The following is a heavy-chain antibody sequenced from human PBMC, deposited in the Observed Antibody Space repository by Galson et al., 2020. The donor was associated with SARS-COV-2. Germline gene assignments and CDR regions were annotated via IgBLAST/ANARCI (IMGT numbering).Heavy chain of an antibody. CDR1: GYTLTELS. D-gene: IGHD2-8*01. V-gene: IGHV1-24*01. Sequence: ASVKVSCKVSGYTLTELSMHWVRQAPGKGLEWMGGFDPEDGETIYAQKFQGRVTMTEDTSTDTVYMELSSLRSEDTAVYYCATVPPYCTNGVCYYYYGMDVWGQGTTVTVSS. CDR3: ATVPPYCTNGVCYYYYGMDV. J-gene: IGHJ6*02. CDR2: FDPEDGET.